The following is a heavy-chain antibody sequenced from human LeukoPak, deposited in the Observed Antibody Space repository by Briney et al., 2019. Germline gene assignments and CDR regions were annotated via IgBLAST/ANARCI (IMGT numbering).Heavy chain of an antibody. V-gene: IGHV3-53*01. J-gene: IGHJ4*02. CDR1: GFTVSSNS. Sequence: GGSLRLSCTVSGFTVSSNSMSWVRQAPGKGLEGVSFIYSGDNTHYSDSVKGRFTISRDNSKNTLYLQMNSLRADDTAVYYCARRAGEYSHPYDYWGQGTLVTVSS. CDR3: ARRAGEYSHPYDY. D-gene: IGHD4-17*01. CDR2: IYSGDNT.